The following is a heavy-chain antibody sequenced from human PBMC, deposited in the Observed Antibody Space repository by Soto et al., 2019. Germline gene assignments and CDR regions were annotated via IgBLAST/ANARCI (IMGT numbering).Heavy chain of an antibody. Sequence: SETLSLTCTVSGRSISSRSSYWGWIRQPPGKGLEWIGSIYHLGNTYYNPSLESRVTISVDTSKNQFSLKLSSVTAADTAVYYCARVLREYYYGSGSYVSPVDYWGQGTLVTVSS. CDR3: ARVLREYYYGSGSYVSPVDY. V-gene: IGHV4-39*07. J-gene: IGHJ4*02. D-gene: IGHD3-10*01. CDR1: GRSISSRSSY. CDR2: IYHLGNT.